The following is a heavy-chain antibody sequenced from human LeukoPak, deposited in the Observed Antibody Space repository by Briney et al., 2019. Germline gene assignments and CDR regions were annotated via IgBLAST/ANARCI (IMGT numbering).Heavy chain of an antibody. CDR3: ARDGPVSPSSGYYYGMDV. V-gene: IGHV1-46*01. CDR1: GYTFTSYY. D-gene: IGHD3-22*01. CDR2: INPSGGST. J-gene: IGHJ6*02. Sequence: ASVKVSRKASGYTFTSYYMHWVRQAPGQGLEWVGIINPSGGSTSYAQKFQGRVTMTRDTSTSTVYMELSSLRSEDTAVYYCARDGPVSPSSGYYYGMDVWGQGTTVTVSS.